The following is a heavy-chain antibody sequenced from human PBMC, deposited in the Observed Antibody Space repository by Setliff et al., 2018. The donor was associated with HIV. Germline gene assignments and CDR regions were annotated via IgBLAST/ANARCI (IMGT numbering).Heavy chain of an antibody. Sequence: SETLSLTCAVYGGSFSGYYWIWIRQPPGKGLEWIGEITHSGRTNYNPSLKSRVTISVDTSKNQFSLKLSSVTAADTAVYYCARDDYLDSSGYEGASYWGRGTLVTVSS. CDR1: GGSFSGYY. CDR2: ITHSGRT. CDR3: ARDDYLDSSGYEGASY. J-gene: IGHJ4*02. V-gene: IGHV4-34*01. D-gene: IGHD3-22*01.